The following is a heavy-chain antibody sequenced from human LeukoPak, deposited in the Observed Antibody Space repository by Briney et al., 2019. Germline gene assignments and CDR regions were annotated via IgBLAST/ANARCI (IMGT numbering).Heavy chain of an antibody. Sequence: SETMSLTCTVSGGSISSYYWSWIRQPPGKGLDWIGYIYYSGSTNYNPSLKSRVTISVDTSKHQFSLKRSSVTAADTAVYYWARISRVSVFGVVTSTHGYYFDYWGQGTLVTVSS. CDR1: GGSISSYY. CDR3: ARISRVSVFGVVTSTHGYYFDY. CDR2: IYYSGST. V-gene: IGHV4-59*01. J-gene: IGHJ4*02. D-gene: IGHD3-3*01.